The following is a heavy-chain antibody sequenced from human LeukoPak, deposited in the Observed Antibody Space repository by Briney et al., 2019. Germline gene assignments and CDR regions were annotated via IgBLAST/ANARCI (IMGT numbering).Heavy chain of an antibody. V-gene: IGHV3-23*01. D-gene: IGHD3-22*01. CDR2: ISGSGGST. CDR3: AKDLREYYYDSSGYRAFDY. J-gene: IGHJ4*02. CDR1: GFTFSSYA. Sequence: GGSLRLSCAASGFTFSSYAMSWVRQAPGKGLEWVSAISGSGGSTYYADSVKGRFTISRDNSKNTLYLQMNSPRAEDTAVYYCAKDLREYYYDSSGYRAFDYWGQGTLVTVSS.